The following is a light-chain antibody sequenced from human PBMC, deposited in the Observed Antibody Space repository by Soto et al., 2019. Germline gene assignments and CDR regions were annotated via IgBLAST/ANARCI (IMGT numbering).Light chain of an antibody. CDR3: QQYNSYSWT. CDR1: QSISTW. V-gene: IGKV1-5*03. CDR2: KAS. Sequence: DIQMTQSPSTLPASVGYRFTITCRANQSISTWLAWYQQKPGKAPNLLIYKASRLETGVPSRFSGSGSGTEFTLTISFLQPEDFATYYCQQYNSYSWTFGQGTKGDIK. J-gene: IGKJ1*01.